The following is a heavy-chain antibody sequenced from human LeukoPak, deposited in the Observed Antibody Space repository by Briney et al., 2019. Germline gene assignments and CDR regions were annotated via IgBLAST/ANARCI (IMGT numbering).Heavy chain of an antibody. J-gene: IGHJ4*02. CDR3: ARDYYYDSSGYPVYFDY. D-gene: IGHD3-22*01. Sequence: GGSLRLSCAASGFTFSSYSMNWVRQAPGKGLEWVSSISSSSSYIYYADSVKGRFTISRDNAKNSLYLQMNSLRAEDTAVYYCARDYYYDSSGYPVYFDYWGQGTLVTVSS. V-gene: IGHV3-21*01. CDR2: ISSSSSYI. CDR1: GFTFSSYS.